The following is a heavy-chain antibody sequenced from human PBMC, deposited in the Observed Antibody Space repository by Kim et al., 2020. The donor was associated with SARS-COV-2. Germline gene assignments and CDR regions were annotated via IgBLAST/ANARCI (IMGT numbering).Heavy chain of an antibody. CDR1: GYSISSGFY. CDR2: IYHSGST. J-gene: IGHJ4*02. D-gene: IGHD6-13*01. Sequence: SETLSLTCTVSGYSISSGFYWGWVRQPPGKGLEWVATIYHSGSTYYNPSLKSRVTISVDTSKNQFSLKLTSVTAADTAVYYCARVQAPAVTFDYWGRGTLVTASS. CDR3: ARVQAPAVTFDY. V-gene: IGHV4-38-2*02.